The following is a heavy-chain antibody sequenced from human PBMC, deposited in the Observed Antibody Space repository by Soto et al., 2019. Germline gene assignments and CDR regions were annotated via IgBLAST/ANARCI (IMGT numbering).Heavy chain of an antibody. CDR2: IYPGDSDT. CDR1: GYSFTSYW. Sequence: GESLKISCKGSGYSFTSYWIGWVRQMPGKGLEWMGIIYPGDSDTRYSPSFQGQVTISADKSISTAYLQWSSLKASDTAVYYCAKGLLGYCSGGSCPDAFDIWGQGTMVTVSS. D-gene: IGHD2-15*01. V-gene: IGHV5-51*01. J-gene: IGHJ3*02. CDR3: AKGLLGYCSGGSCPDAFDI.